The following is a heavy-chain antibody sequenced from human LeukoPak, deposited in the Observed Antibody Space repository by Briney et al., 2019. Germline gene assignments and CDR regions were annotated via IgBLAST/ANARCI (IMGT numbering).Heavy chain of an antibody. D-gene: IGHD6-13*01. Sequence: GGSLRLSCAASGFTFSSYAMHWVRQAPGKGLEWVAVISYDGSNKYYADSVKGRFTISRDNAKNSLYLQMNSLRAEDTAVYYCATREGVMYISSWRREDWYFDLWGRGTLVTVSS. V-gene: IGHV3-30-3*01. CDR3: ATREGVMYISSWRREDWYFDL. CDR2: ISYDGSNK. CDR1: GFTFSSYA. J-gene: IGHJ2*01.